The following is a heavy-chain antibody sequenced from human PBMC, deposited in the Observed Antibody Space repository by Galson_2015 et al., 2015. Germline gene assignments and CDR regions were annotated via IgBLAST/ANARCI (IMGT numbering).Heavy chain of an antibody. CDR3: VRNSDGSGSYHHWFDP. Sequence: QSGAEVKKPGESLKISCKGSGYRFTSYWIGWVRQMPGKGLEWMRIIYAGDSDTRYSPSFQGQVTISADKSISTAYLQWSSLKASDTAMYYCVRNSDGSGSYHHWFDPWGQGTLVTVSS. D-gene: IGHD3-10*01. J-gene: IGHJ5*02. CDR1: GYRFTSYW. CDR2: IYAGDSDT. V-gene: IGHV5-51*01.